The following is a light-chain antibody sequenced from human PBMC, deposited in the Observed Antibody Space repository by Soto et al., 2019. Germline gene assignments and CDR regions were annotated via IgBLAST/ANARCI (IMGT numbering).Light chain of an antibody. V-gene: IGKV3-15*01. CDR1: QSVTSN. CDR2: GAS. Sequence: EIVMTQSPATLSVSPGERATLSCRASQSVTSNLAWYQQKLGQAPSLLIYGASTRATGIPARFSGSGSGTEFTLTISHLQSEDFAVYYCQHYFNWPYTFGQGTKLEIK. CDR3: QHYFNWPYT. J-gene: IGKJ2*01.